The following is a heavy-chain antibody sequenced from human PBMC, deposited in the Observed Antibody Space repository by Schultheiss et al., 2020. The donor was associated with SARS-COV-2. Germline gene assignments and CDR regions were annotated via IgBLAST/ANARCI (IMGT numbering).Heavy chain of an antibody. V-gene: IGHV1-46*01. J-gene: IGHJ4*02. CDR2: INPSGGST. D-gene: IGHD4-17*01. CDR1: GYTFTSYY. Sequence: GGSLRLSCKASGYTFTSYYMHWVRQAPGQGLEWMGIINPSGGSTSYAQKFQGRVTMTRDTSTSTVYMELSSLRSEDTAVYYCAAGVASFPLTTVPPFDYWGQGTLVTVSS. CDR3: AAGVASFPLTTVPPFDY.